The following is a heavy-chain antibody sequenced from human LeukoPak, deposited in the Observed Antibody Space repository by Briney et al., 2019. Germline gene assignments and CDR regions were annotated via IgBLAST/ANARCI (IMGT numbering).Heavy chain of an antibody. D-gene: IGHD3-10*01. CDR3: ARGRRWFGEEYYFDY. J-gene: IGHJ4*02. CDR2: IYYSGST. V-gene: IGHV4-59*11. Sequence: SETLSLTCTVSGGSISSHYWSWIRQPPGKGLEWIGYIYYSGSTNYNPSLKSRVTISVDTSKNQFSLKLSSVTAADTAVYYCARGRRWFGEEYYFDYWGQGTLVTVSS. CDR1: GGSISSHY.